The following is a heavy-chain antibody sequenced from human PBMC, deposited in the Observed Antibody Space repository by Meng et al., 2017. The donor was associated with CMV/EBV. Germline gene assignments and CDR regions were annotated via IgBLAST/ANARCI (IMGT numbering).Heavy chain of an antibody. Sequence: GESLKISCAASGFTFSSYGMHWVRQPPGKGLEWVAFIRYDGSSKYYADSVKGRFTISRDNSKNTLYLQMNSLRGEDTAVYYCAKGDGIWGQGTLVTVS. D-gene: IGHD3-16*01. J-gene: IGHJ4*02. CDR2: IRYDGSSK. CDR3: AKGDGI. V-gene: IGHV3-30*02. CDR1: GFTFSSYG.